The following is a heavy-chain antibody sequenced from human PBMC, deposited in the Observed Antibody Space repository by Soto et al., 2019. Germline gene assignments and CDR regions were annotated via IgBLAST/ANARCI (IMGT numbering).Heavy chain of an antibody. Sequence: SETLSLTCTVSGGSISSSSYYWGWIRQPPGKGLEWIGSIDYSGSTYYNPSLKNQVTLSVDTSKNQFSLMPSSVTAADTAVYYCAIWVGATTAFDYWGQGTLVTVSS. CDR3: AIWVGATTAFDY. CDR2: IDYSGST. CDR1: GGSISSSSYY. D-gene: IGHD1-26*01. V-gene: IGHV4-39*01. J-gene: IGHJ4*02.